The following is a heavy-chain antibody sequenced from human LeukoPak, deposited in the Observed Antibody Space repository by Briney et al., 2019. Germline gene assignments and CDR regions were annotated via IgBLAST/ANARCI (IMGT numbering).Heavy chain of an antibody. D-gene: IGHD6-13*01. J-gene: IGHJ4*02. CDR1: GFSFSTYA. CDR3: AKRTSSSSSWSSWDY. CDR2: IGDSSTPT. Sequence: GGSLRLSCVASGFSFSTYAMTWVRQAPEKGLEWVSVIGDSSTPTYYADSVKGRFTISRDNSKNTLYLQMNSLRAEDTAVYYCAKRTSSSSSWSSWDYWGQGTLDSVSS. V-gene: IGHV3-23*01.